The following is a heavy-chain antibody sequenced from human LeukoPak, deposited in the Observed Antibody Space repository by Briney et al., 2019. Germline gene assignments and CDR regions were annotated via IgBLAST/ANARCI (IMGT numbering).Heavy chain of an antibody. V-gene: IGHV3-30*04. CDR3: ARAGIAVAGSTYMDV. CDR2: ISYDGSNK. J-gene: IGHJ6*03. D-gene: IGHD6-19*01. Sequence: GGSLRLSCAAAGFTVSTYPMHWVRQAPGKGVEWVALISYDGSNKYYADSVGGRFTISRDNSKNTLYLQMNSLRAEDTAVFYCARAGIAVAGSTYMDVWGKGTTVTVSS. CDR1: GFTVSTYP.